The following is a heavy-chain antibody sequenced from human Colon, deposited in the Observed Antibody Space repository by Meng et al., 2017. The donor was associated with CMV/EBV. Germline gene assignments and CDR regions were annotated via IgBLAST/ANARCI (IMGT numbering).Heavy chain of an antibody. CDR1: GFTFRSYW. CDR2: ISSSSSYI. V-gene: IGHV3-21*01. D-gene: IGHD6-6*01. J-gene: IGHJ4*02. Sequence: GESLKISCTASGFTFRSYWMHWVRQAPGKGLEWVSSISSSSSYIYYADSVKGRFTISRDNAKNSLYLQMNSLRAEDTAVYYCARGRSEYSSSSFGYWGQGTLVTVSS. CDR3: ARGRSEYSSSSFGY.